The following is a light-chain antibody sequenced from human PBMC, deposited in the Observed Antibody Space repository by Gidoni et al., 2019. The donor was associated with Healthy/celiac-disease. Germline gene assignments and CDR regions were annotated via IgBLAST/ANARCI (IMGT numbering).Light chain of an antibody. CDR2: TAS. Sequence: DIQMTQSPSSLSASVGDRVTITCRASQSISSCLTWYQQKPGKAPKLLIYTASSLESGVPSRFSGSGSGTEFTLTISSLQPDDFATYYCQQCNSIQVSFGQGTKLEIK. J-gene: IGKJ2*03. CDR3: QQCNSIQVS. CDR1: QSISSC. V-gene: IGKV1-5*03.